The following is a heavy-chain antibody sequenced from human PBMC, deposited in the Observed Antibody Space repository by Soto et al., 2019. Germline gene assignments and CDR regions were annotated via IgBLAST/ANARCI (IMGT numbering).Heavy chain of an antibody. J-gene: IGHJ5*02. Sequence: QVQLVQSGAEVKKPGSSVKVSCKASGGTFSSYTISWVRQAPGQGLEWMGRIIPILGIANYAQKFQGRVTIPADKSTSTAYMELSSLRSEDTAVYYCARSHSSSWYGFDPWGQGTLVTVSS. D-gene: IGHD6-13*01. V-gene: IGHV1-69*02. CDR1: GGTFSSYT. CDR3: ARSHSSSWYGFDP. CDR2: IIPILGIA.